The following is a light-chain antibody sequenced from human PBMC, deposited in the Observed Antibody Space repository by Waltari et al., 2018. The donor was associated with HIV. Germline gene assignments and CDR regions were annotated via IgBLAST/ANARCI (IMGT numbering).Light chain of an antibody. CDR1: NIGSQR. J-gene: IGLJ2*01. CDR2: DGA. CDR3: QVWDSGSAHVV. V-gene: IGLV3-21*02. Sequence: SYVLTQPPSVSVAPGQTAGITCGGDNIGSQRLPWYQQKPGQAPVLLISDGADRPSGIPERFSGSNSENTSTLTIGRVEAGDDADYYGQVWDSGSAHVVFGGGTNLAVL.